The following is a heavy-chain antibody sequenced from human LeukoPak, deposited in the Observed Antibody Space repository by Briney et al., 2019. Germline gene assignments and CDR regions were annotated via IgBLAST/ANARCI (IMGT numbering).Heavy chain of an antibody. CDR2: INHSGST. Sequence: SETLSLTCAVYGGSFSGYYWSWIRQPPGKGLEWIGEINHSGSTNYNPSLKSRVTISVEKSKNKISLKVSSVPAADTAVYYCARARGYSSGWYLFWFDPWGQGTLVTVSS. V-gene: IGHV4-34*01. J-gene: IGHJ5*02. CDR1: GGSFSGYY. D-gene: IGHD6-19*01. CDR3: ARARGYSSGWYLFWFDP.